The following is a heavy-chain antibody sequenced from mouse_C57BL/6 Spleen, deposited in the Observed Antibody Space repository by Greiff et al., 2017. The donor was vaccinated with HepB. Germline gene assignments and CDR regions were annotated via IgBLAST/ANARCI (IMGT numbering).Heavy chain of an antibody. J-gene: IGHJ4*01. Sequence: VMLVESGPELVKPGASVKISCKASGYAFSSSWMNWVKQRPGKGLEWIGRIYPGDGDTNYNGKFKGKATLTADKSSSTAYMQLSSLTSEDSAVYFCAIYDYGAMDYWGQGTSVTVSS. V-gene: IGHV1-82*01. D-gene: IGHD1-1*01. CDR1: GYAFSSSW. CDR2: IYPGDGDT. CDR3: AIYDYGAMDY.